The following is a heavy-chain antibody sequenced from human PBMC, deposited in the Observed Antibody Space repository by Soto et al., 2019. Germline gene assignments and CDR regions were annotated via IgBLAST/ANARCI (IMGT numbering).Heavy chain of an antibody. D-gene: IGHD2-15*01. CDR1: GGSISSSSYY. CDR2: IYYSGST. V-gene: IGHV4-39*01. Sequence: SETLSLTCTVSGGSISSSSYYWGWIRQPPGKGLEWIGSIYYSGSTYYNPSLKSRVTISVDTSKNQFSLKLSSVTAADTAVYYCASPWPVNRSGYMDVWGKGTTVTVSS. CDR3: ASPWPVNRSGYMDV. J-gene: IGHJ6*03.